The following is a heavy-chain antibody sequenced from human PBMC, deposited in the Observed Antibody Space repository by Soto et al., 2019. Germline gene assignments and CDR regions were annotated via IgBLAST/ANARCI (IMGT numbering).Heavy chain of an antibody. CDR1: GFTFSIYY. V-gene: IGHV1-46*03. D-gene: IGHD2-15*01. Sequence: QVQMVQSGAEVKKPGASVKISCKASGFTFSIYYMHWVRQAPGQGLEWMGIINPSGGTGLAQKFQVRVTMAKDTSTNTVYMKLSSLRSEYTAIYYCARDNAVADLGWWFYPWGQGPLVTASS. J-gene: IGHJ5*02. CDR2: INPSGGT. CDR3: ARDNAVADLGWWFYP.